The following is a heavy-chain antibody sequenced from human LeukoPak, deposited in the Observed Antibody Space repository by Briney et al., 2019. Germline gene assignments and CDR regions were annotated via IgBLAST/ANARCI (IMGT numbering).Heavy chain of an antibody. J-gene: IGHJ4*02. D-gene: IGHD4-11*01. CDR2: IASDGSST. CDR3: AKDLRGAVTTY. CDR1: GFTFSSYW. V-gene: IGHV3-74*01. Sequence: GGSLRLSCAASGFTFSSYWMNWVRQAPGKGLVWVSRIASDGSSTTYADSVKGRFTISRDNSKNTLYLQMNSLRAEDTAVYYCAKDLRGAVTTYWGQGTLVTVSS.